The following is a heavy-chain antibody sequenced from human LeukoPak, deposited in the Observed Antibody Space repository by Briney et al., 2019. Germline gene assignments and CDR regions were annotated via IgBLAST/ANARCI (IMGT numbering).Heavy chain of an antibody. Sequence: ASVKVSCKASGYTFTGYYMHWVRQAPGQGLEWMGWINPNSGGTNYAQKFQGRVTMTRDTSISIAYMELSRLRSDDTAVYYCARVVGATDYYYYYGMDVWGQGTTVTVSS. D-gene: IGHD1-26*01. CDR2: INPNSGGT. V-gene: IGHV1-2*02. CDR1: GYTFTGYY. CDR3: ARVVGATDYYYYYGMDV. J-gene: IGHJ6*02.